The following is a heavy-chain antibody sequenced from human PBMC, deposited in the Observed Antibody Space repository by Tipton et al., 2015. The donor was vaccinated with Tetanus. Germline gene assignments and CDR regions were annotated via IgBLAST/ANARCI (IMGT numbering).Heavy chain of an antibody. CDR2: IYNSGST. CDR1: GGSISSGGYY. CDR3: ARDRAGGARGWNYFDF. J-gene: IGHJ4*02. V-gene: IGHV4-31*03. Sequence: TLSLTCTVSGGSISSGGYYWSWIRQHPGKGLEWIGDIYNSGSTYYNPSLKSRVTILVDTTKNQFSLKLKSVTAADTAVYYCARDRAGGARGWNYFDFWGQGSLVAVSS. D-gene: IGHD1-26*01.